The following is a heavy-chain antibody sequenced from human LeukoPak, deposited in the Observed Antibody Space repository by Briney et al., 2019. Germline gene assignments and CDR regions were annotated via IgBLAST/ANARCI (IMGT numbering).Heavy chain of an antibody. J-gene: IGHJ6*03. Sequence: SETLSLTCTVSGGSISSYYWSWIRQPPGKGLEWIGYIYYSGSTNYSPSLKSRVTISVDTSKNQFSLKLSSVTAADTAVYYCARGGYCSSTSCPLYYYYYMDVWGRGTTVTVSS. CDR2: IYYSGST. CDR3: ARGGYCSSTSCPLYYYYYMDV. V-gene: IGHV4-59*01. D-gene: IGHD2-2*01. CDR1: GGSISSYY.